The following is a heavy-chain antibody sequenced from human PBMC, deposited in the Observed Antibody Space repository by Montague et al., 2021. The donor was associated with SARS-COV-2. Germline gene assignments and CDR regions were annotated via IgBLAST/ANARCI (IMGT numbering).Heavy chain of an antibody. J-gene: IGHJ4*02. CDR2: LHYAGSA. D-gene: IGHD6-13*01. Sequence: SETLSLTCSVSGGSLSSGDSYWGWLRQAPGKGLEWIGDLHYAGSAYYNPSLRSRVTISADTSKNQFSLKLNSVTAADTAVYYCVATYNGNWYYFDYWGLGTLVTVSS. CDR1: GGSLSSGDSY. V-gene: IGHV4-39*01. CDR3: VATYNGNWYYFDY.